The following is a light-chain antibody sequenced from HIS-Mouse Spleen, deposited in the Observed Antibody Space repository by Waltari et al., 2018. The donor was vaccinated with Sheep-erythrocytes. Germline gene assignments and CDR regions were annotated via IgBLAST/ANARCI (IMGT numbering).Light chain of an antibody. CDR2: DVS. CDR3: SSYTSSSTSWV. V-gene: IGLV2-14*03. CDR1: SSHVGGYTY. Sequence: QSALTQPASVSGSPGQSITLSCTGTSSHVGGYTYVSWYQQHPGKAPKLMIYDVSNRPSGVSNRFSGSKSGNTASLTISGLQAEDEADYYCSSYTSSSTSWVFGGGTKLTVL. J-gene: IGLJ3*02.